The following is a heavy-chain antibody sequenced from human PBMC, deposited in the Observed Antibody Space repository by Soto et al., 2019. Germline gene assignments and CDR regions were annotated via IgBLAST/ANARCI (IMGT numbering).Heavy chain of an antibody. CDR2: IKSKTDGGTT. J-gene: IGHJ6*03. CDR1: GFTFSNAW. V-gene: IGHV3-15*01. CDR3: AKVGVQLWFSYYYMDV. D-gene: IGHD5-18*01. Sequence: GGSLRLSCAASGFTFSNAWMSWVRQAPGKGLEWVGRIKSKTDGGTTDYAAPVKGRFTISRDNSKNTLYLQMNSLRAEDTAVYYCAKVGVQLWFSYYYMDVWGKGTTVTVSS.